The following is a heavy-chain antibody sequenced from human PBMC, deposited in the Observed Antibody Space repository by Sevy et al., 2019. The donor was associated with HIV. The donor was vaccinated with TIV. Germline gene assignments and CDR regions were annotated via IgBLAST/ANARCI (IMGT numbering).Heavy chain of an antibody. CDR2: ISGSAHRT. V-gene: IGHV3-23*01. J-gene: IGHJ4*02. CDR3: VKEVSEYSYSDY. CDR1: GFTFSNYA. Sequence: GGSLRLSCAASGFTFSNYAMSWVRQTPGKGLEWVSAISGSAHRTYYTDSVKGQFTISRDNSKNMLFQQMNSLRAEDTAVYYCVKEVSEYSYSDYWGQGTLVTVSS. D-gene: IGHD5-18*01.